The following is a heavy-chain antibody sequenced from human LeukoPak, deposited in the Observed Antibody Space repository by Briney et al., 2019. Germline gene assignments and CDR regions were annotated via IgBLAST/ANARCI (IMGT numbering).Heavy chain of an antibody. CDR3: AKDRGSGWPQFDY. CDR1: GFSFSSYA. V-gene: IGHV3-23*01. CDR2: ISGRAGST. J-gene: IGHJ4*02. Sequence: GGFLRLSCAASGFSFSSYAMSWVRQAPGKGLEWVSAISGRAGSTYYADSVKGRFTISRDNSKDTLYLQMNSLRAEDTAVYYCAKDRGSGWPQFDYWGQGTLVTVSS. D-gene: IGHD6-19*01.